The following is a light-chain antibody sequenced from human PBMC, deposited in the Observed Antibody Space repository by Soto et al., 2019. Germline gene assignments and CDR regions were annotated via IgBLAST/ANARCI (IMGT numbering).Light chain of an antibody. CDR2: DVS. V-gene: IGKV1-9*01. CDR3: LQHNSYPLT. Sequence: IQLTQSTSSLSASVVDRVTITCLASQGISSYLAWYQQKPGKAPKLLIYDVSALKRGVPPRFSGSGSGTEFTLTISSLQPEDFATYYCLQHNSYPLTFGGGTTVDIK. CDR1: QGISSY. J-gene: IGKJ4*01.